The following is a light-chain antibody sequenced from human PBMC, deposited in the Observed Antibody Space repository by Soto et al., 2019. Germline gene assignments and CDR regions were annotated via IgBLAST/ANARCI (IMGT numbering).Light chain of an antibody. V-gene: IGKV3-11*01. CDR1: QSVSSY. CDR3: QQRSNWAGIT. Sequence: EIVLTQSPATLSLSPGERATLSCRASQSVSSYLAWYQQKPGQAPRLLIYDASNRATGIPARFSGSGSGTDFTLTISSLEPEDFAFYYCQQRSNWAGITFGGGTKVEIK. CDR2: DAS. J-gene: IGKJ4*01.